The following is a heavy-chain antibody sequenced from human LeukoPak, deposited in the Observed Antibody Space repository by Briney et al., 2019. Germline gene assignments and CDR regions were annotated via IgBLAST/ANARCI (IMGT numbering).Heavy chain of an antibody. CDR2: IIPICGTA. J-gene: IGHJ4*02. V-gene: IGHV1-69*05. CDR1: GGTFSSYA. CDR3: ARELREGDARLKGKQLGRFDY. D-gene: IGHD6-13*01. Sequence: ASVEVSCKASGGTFSSYASSWVRQAPGQGLGWRGGIIPICGTANYAQKFQGRVTITTDASASTDYMELSSLRSEDTAVYYCARELREGDARLKGKQLGRFDYWGQGTLVTVSS.